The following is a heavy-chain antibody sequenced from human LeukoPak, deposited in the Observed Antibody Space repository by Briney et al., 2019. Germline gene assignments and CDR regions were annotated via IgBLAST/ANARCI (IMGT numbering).Heavy chain of an antibody. CDR2: IKEDGTET. V-gene: IGHV3-7*01. Sequence: GGSLRLSCAASGFMFSSNWMSWVRLAPGKGLEWVANIKEDGTETYYVDSVKGRFTISRDNAKNSLYLQMNSLRAEDTAVYYCARLRSSWYGYFDYWGQGTLVTVSS. CDR1: GFMFSSNW. D-gene: IGHD6-13*01. J-gene: IGHJ4*02. CDR3: ARLRSSWYGYFDY.